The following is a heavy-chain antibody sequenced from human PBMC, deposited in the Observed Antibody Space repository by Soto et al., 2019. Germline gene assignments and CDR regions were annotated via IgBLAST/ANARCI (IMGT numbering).Heavy chain of an antibody. V-gene: IGHV3-23*01. Sequence: GSLRLSCVASGFTFRNHAITWVRQAPGEGLEWVSGISGSGTMKYYADSVRGHFTISRENAKNTLHLQMDNLRVEDTAVYYCAKEAEENEQVPIPGDNWGQGTLVTVS. CDR1: GFTFRNHA. D-gene: IGHD2-2*02. CDR2: ISGSGTMK. J-gene: IGHJ4*02. CDR3: AKEAEENEQVPIPGDN.